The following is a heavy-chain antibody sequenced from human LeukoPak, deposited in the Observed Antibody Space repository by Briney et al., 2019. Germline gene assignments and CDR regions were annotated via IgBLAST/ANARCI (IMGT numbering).Heavy chain of an antibody. CDR2: ISGSGSNT. V-gene: IGHV3-23*01. D-gene: IGHD6-19*01. CDR3: AKDAPSSGYFDY. J-gene: IGHJ4*02. CDR1: GFTFSSYA. Sequence: GGSLRLSCAASGFTFSSYAMNWVRQAPGKGLEWVSGISGSGSNTYYADSVMGRFTISRDNSKNTLYLQMNSLRAEDTAVYYCAKDAPSSGYFDYWGQGTLVTVSS.